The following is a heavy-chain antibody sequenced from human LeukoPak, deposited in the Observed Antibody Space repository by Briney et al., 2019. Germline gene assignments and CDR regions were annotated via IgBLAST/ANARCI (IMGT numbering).Heavy chain of an antibody. CDR3: ARLIRYFDWLLSPNYYYYMDV. D-gene: IGHD3-9*01. CDR1: GYTFTSYG. V-gene: IGHV1-18*01. CDR2: ISAYNGNT. Sequence: VASVKVSCKASGYTFTSYGISWVRQAPGQGLEWMGWISAYNGNTNYAQKLQGRVTMTTDTSTSTAYMELRSLRSDDTAVYYCARLIRYFDWLLSPNYYYYMDVWGKGTTVTISS. J-gene: IGHJ6*03.